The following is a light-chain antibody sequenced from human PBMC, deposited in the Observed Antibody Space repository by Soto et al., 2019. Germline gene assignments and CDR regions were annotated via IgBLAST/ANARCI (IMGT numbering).Light chain of an antibody. Sequence: IQLTQSPSSLAASVGDRVTITCPASQVISTDLGWYQQRPGKAPKLMVYAASTLQSGVSSRVRGSVSAKDFTLTISRLHPEYFANQYCHQLNGFPVSFGGGTKVEIK. CDR3: HQLNGFPVS. CDR1: QVISTD. V-gene: IGKV1-9*01. CDR2: AAS. J-gene: IGKJ4*01.